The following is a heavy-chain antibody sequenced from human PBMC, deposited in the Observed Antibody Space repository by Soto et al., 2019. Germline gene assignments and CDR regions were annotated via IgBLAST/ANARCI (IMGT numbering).Heavy chain of an antibody. V-gene: IGHV1-3*01. CDR2: INAGNGNT. D-gene: IGHD2-15*01. CDR1: GYTFTSYA. J-gene: IGHJ4*02. Sequence: ASGKVSCKASGYTFTSYAMHWVRQAPGQRLEWMGWINAGNGNTKYSQKFQGRVTITRDTSASTAYMELSSLRSEDTAVYYCARVYCSGGSCYSVPDYFDYWGQGTLVTVSS. CDR3: ARVYCSGGSCYSVPDYFDY.